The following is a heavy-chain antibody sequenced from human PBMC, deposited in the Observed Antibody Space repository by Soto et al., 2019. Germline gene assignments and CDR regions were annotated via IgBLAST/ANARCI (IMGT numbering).Heavy chain of an antibody. J-gene: IGHJ4*02. V-gene: IGHV3-23*01. CDR2: VSGNGGST. D-gene: IGHD4-17*01. CDR3: AGAGYGDNPRPVLY. Sequence: EVQLLESGGNLVQPGGSLRLSCAASGFTFSSYAMSWVRQAPGKGLEWVSGVSGNGGSTYYADSVKGRFTISRDNSKNTLHLQINSLRAEDTAIYYCAGAGYGDNPRPVLYWGQGTLVTVSS. CDR1: GFTFSSYA.